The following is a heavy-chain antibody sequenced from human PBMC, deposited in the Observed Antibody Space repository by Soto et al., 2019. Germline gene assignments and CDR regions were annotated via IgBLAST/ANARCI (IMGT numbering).Heavy chain of an antibody. CDR3: ARGSTGYSSSWYRY. CDR2: IYYSGST. J-gene: IGHJ4*02. V-gene: IGHV4-59*08. D-gene: IGHD6-13*01. CDR1: GGSISSYY. Sequence: QVQLQESGPGLVKPSETLSLTCTVSGGSISSYYWSWIRQPPGRGLEWIGYIYYSGSTNYNPSLKRRVTXXVXRXXNQLSLKLSSVTAADTAVYYCARGSTGYSSSWYRYWGQGTLVTVSS.